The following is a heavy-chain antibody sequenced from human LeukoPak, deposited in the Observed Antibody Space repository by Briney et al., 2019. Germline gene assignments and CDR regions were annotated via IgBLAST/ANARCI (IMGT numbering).Heavy chain of an antibody. D-gene: IGHD6-6*01. V-gene: IGHV3-48*01. CDR2: ISSSSSAI. CDR1: GLTFRGYG. Sequence: GGPLRLSGAASGLTFRGYGINWFRQTPGKGLEWVSYISSSSSAINYADSVRGRFTISRDNAKNSLYLQMNSLRPEDTAVYYCARGGAARPDYWGQGTLVTVSS. J-gene: IGHJ4*02. CDR3: ARGGAARPDY.